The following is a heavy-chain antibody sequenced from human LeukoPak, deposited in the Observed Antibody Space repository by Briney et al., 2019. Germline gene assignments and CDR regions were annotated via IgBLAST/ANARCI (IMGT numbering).Heavy chain of an antibody. Sequence: GGSLRLSCAASGFTFSSYGMHWVRQAPGKGLEWVAVIWYGGSNKYYADSVKGRFTISRDNSKDTLYLQMNSLRAEDTAVYYCAKEGVVVVAATFWFDPWGQGTLVTVSS. V-gene: IGHV3-30*02. CDR3: AKEGVVVVAATFWFDP. CDR2: IWYGGSNK. CDR1: GFTFSSYG. J-gene: IGHJ5*02. D-gene: IGHD2-15*01.